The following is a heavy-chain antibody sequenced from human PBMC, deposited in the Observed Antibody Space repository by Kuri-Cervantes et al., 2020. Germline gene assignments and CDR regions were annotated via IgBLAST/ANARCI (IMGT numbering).Heavy chain of an antibody. Sequence: GGSLRLSCAASGFTFSSYAMSWVRQAPGEGLEWVSAISTSGGGTYCADSVKGRFTISRDNFKNMLYLQLNSLRAEDTAVYYCAKSRGLVRHGMDVWGQGTTVTVSS. J-gene: IGHJ6*02. D-gene: IGHD3/OR15-3a*01. V-gene: IGHV3-23*01. CDR2: ISTSGGGT. CDR1: GFTFSSYA. CDR3: AKSRGLVRHGMDV.